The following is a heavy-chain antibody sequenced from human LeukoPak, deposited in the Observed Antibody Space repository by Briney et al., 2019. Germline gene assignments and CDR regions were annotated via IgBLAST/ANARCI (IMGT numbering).Heavy chain of an antibody. CDR3: ARDSLYGSGSYYKWFDY. CDR1: GFTLSSYW. V-gene: IGHV3-7*01. CDR2: IKQDGSEK. J-gene: IGHJ4*02. Sequence: PGGSLRLSCAASGFTLSSYWMSWVRQAPGKGLEWVANIKQDGSEKYYVDSVKGRFTISRDNAKNSLYLQMNSLRAEDTAVYYCARDSLYGSGSYYKWFDYWGQGTLVTVSS. D-gene: IGHD3-10*01.